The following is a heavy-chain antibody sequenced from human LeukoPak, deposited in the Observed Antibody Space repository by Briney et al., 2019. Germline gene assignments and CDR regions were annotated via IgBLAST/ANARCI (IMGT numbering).Heavy chain of an antibody. CDR1: GFTFSTYS. Sequence: GGSLRLSCAASGFTFSTYSMNWVRQAPGKGLEWVSSISSSSSYVFYADSVKGRFTISRDNAKNSLYLQMNSLRAEDTAVYYCARDLGEMATPYYFDYWGQGTLVTVSS. V-gene: IGHV3-21*01. CDR3: ARDLGEMATPYYFDY. J-gene: IGHJ4*02. D-gene: IGHD5-24*01. CDR2: ISSSSSYV.